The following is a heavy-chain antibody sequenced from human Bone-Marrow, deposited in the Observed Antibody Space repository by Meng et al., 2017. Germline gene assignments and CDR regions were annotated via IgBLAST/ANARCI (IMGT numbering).Heavy chain of an antibody. D-gene: IGHD3-22*01. V-gene: IGHV3-7*01. J-gene: IGHJ4*02. CDR2: IKQDGSEK. CDR3: ARDPPHSYYYDSSGSLDY. Sequence: GESLKISCAASGFTFSSYWMSWVRQAPGKGLEWVANIKQDGSEKYYVDSVKGRFTIARDNAKNSLYLQMNSLRAEDTAAYYCARDPPHSYYYDSSGSLDYWGQGTLVTVSS. CDR1: GFTFSSYW.